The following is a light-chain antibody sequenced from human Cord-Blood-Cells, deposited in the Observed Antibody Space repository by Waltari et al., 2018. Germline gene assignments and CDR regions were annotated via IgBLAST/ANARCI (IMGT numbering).Light chain of an antibody. J-gene: IGLJ2*01. CDR3: NSRDSSGNHLV. V-gene: IGLV3-19*01. Sequence: SSELTQDPAVSVALGQTVRITCQGDSLRSYYASWYQQKPGQAHVLVIYGKHNRPSGIPDRFSGSISGNTASLTITGAQAEDEADYYCNSRDSSGNHLVFGGGTKLTVL. CDR2: GKH. CDR1: SLRSYY.